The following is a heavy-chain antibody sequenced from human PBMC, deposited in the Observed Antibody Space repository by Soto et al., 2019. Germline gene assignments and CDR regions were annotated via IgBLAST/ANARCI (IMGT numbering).Heavy chain of an antibody. J-gene: IGHJ5*02. CDR2: ISANGSSI. CDR1: GFTFRDHA. Sequence: EAQLLASGGGLVQPGGSLRLSCVGSGFTFRDHAMRWVRQAPGRGLEWVSAISANGSSIQHADSVKGRFSVSRDNAKNTVYLPMDTLRTEDSAVYYCAKDRYYDTPGWFDPWGQGSLVIVSS. D-gene: IGHD3-22*01. CDR3: AKDRYYDTPGWFDP. V-gene: IGHV3-23*01.